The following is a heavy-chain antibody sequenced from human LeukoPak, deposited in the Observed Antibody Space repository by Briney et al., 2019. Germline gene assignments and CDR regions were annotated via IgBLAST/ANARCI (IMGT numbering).Heavy chain of an antibody. V-gene: IGHV1-69*13. Sequence: SVTVSCKASGGTFSSYAISWVRQAPGQGLEWMGGIIPIFGTANYAQKFQGRVTITADESTSTAYMELSSLRSEDTAVYYCARADILTGYYTDYWYFDLWGRGTLVTVSS. J-gene: IGHJ2*01. CDR2: IIPIFGTA. D-gene: IGHD3-9*01. CDR1: GGTFSSYA. CDR3: ARADILTGYYTDYWYFDL.